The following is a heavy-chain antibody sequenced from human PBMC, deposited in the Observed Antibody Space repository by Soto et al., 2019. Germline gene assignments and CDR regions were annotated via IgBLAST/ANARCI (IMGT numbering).Heavy chain of an antibody. D-gene: IGHD3-10*02. Sequence: EVQLVQSGAEVKKPGESLKISCKASGYSFTNYWIAWVRQMPGKGLEWMGIIYPGDSDTKYSPSFQGQVTISVDKSINTAYLQWSSLKASDTAMYYCARRNGDCSGSRWFDPWGQGTLVTVSS. CDR1: GYSFTNYW. V-gene: IGHV5-51*03. CDR2: IYPGDSDT. J-gene: IGHJ5*02. CDR3: ARRNGDCSGSRWFDP.